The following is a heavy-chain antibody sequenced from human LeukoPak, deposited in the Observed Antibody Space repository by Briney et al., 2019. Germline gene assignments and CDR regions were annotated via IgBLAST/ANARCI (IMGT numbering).Heavy chain of an antibody. J-gene: IGHJ4*02. D-gene: IGHD4-11*01. Sequence: SETLSLTCTVSGGSISSGGYYWSWIRQPPGKGLEWIGYIYHSGSTYYNPSLKSRVTISVDRSKNQFSLKLSSVTAADTAVYYCERLETVTLDYWGQGTLVTVSS. CDR1: GGSISSGGYY. CDR3: ERLETVTLDY. CDR2: IYHSGST. V-gene: IGHV4-30-2*01.